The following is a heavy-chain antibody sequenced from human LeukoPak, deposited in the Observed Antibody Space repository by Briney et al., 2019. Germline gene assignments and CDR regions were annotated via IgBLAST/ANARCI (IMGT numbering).Heavy chain of an antibody. J-gene: IGHJ4*02. CDR3: AISYYDFWSGYFAGEGRHYFDY. Sequence: SEALSLTCAVYGGSFSGYYWSWIRQPPGKGLEWIGEINHSGSTNYNPSLKSRVTISVDTSKNQFSLKLSSVTAADTAVYYCAISYYDFWSGYFAGEGRHYFDYWGQGTLVTVSS. CDR2: INHSGST. D-gene: IGHD3-3*01. V-gene: IGHV4-34*01. CDR1: GGSFSGYY.